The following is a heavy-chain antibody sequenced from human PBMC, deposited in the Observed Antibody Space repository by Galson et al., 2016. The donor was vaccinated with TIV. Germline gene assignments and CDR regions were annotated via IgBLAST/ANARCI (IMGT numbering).Heavy chain of an antibody. CDR2: LSGGATNT. J-gene: IGHJ4*02. Sequence: SLRLSCAASGFRFNEYEMSWVRQAPGKGLEWVSALSGGATNTYYSDSVKGRFTISRDNSQNKVFLEMDSLRVDDTAVYYCAKDRGYFEGSDHWGPGTLVTVSS. CDR1: GFRFNEYE. V-gene: IGHV3-23*01. CDR3: AKDRGYFEGSDH. D-gene: IGHD6-25*01.